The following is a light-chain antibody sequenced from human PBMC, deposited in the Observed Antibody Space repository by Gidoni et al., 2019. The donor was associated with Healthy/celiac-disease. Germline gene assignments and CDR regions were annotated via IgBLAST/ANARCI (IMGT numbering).Light chain of an antibody. Sequence: QSALTQPASVSGSPGQSITISCTGTSSDVGGYNYVSWYQQHPGKAPNLMIYEVSNRSSGVSNRFSGSKSGNTASLTISGLQAEDEADYYCSSYTSSSTYVVFGGGTKLTVL. CDR2: EVS. J-gene: IGLJ2*01. CDR1: SSDVGGYNY. CDR3: SSYTSSSTYVV. V-gene: IGLV2-14*01.